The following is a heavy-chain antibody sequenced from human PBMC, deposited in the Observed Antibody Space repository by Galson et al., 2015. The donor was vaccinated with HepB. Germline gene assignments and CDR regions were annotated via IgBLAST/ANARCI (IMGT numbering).Heavy chain of an antibody. V-gene: IGHV3-23*01. CDR2: ISGSGGST. CDR3: AKGGVDSSSWYLWGPQNWFDP. Sequence: SLRLSCAASGFTFSSYAMSWVRQAPGKGLEWVSAISGSGGSTYYADSVKGRFTISRDNSKNTLYLQMNSLRAEDTAVYYCAKGGVDSSSWYLWGPQNWFDPSGHGTLVTVSS. J-gene: IGHJ5*02. CDR1: GFTFSSYA. D-gene: IGHD6-13*01.